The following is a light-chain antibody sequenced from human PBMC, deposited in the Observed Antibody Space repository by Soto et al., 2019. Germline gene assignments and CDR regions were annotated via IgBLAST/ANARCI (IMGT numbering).Light chain of an antibody. Sequence: EIVLPQSPATLSLSPGERATLSCRASQSVSSYLAWYQQKPGQAPRLLIYDTSNRATGIPARFSGSASWTGFTLTISSLEPEDFAVYYCQPRSNWPPLPFGGGTKVEIK. CDR1: QSVSSY. CDR3: QPRSNWPPLP. J-gene: IGKJ4*01. CDR2: DTS. V-gene: IGKV3-11*01.